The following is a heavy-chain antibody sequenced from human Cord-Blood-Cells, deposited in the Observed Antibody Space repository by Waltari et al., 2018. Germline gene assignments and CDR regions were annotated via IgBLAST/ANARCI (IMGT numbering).Heavy chain of an antibody. J-gene: IGHJ3*02. V-gene: IGHV1-24*01. CDR2: FDPEDGET. CDR3: ATPLYYDFWSGYYDAFDI. D-gene: IGHD3-3*01. Sequence: QVQLVQSGAEVKKPGASVKVSCKVSGYTLTELSMHWLRQAPAKGLEWMGGFDPEDGETIYAQKFQGRVTMTEDTSTDTAYMELSSLRSEDTAVYYCATPLYYDFWSGYYDAFDIWGQGTMVTVSS. CDR1: GYTLTELS.